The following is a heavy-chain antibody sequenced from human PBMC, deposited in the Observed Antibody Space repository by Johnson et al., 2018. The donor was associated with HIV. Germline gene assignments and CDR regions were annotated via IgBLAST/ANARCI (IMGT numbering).Heavy chain of an antibody. CDR2: IKQDGSNK. J-gene: IGHJ3*02. V-gene: IGHV3-7*01. Sequence: VQLVESGGGVVQPGRSLRLSCAASGFTFSGYWMSWVRQAPGKGLEWVANIKQDGSNKYYADSVKGRFTISRDNSKNTLYLQMNSLRADDTAVYYCAKDLRVFDWFNAYDAFDIWGQGTMVTVSS. CDR1: GFTFSGYW. D-gene: IGHD3-9*01. CDR3: AKDLRVFDWFNAYDAFDI.